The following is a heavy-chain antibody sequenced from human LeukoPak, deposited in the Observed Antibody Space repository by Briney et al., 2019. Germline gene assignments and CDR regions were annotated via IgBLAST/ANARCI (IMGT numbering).Heavy chain of an antibody. CDR1: GGSISSSDYY. J-gene: IGHJ3*02. CDR3: ARSPPEQWLVRVGAFDI. Sequence: SETLSLTCTVSGGSISSSDYYWAWIRQPPGKGLEWIGSINYGGSTYYNPSLKSRVTISVDTSKNQFSLKLSSVTAAGTAVYYCARSPPEQWLVRVGAFDIWGQGTMVTVSS. V-gene: IGHV4-39*01. CDR2: INYGGST. D-gene: IGHD6-19*01.